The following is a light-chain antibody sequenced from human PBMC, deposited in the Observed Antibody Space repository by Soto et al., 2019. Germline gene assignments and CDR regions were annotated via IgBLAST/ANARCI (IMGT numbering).Light chain of an antibody. Sequence: QSALTQPASVSGSPGQSIAISCTGTSSDVGKYSYVSWFQQYPGNAPKLMIYEVSNRPSGVSNRFSGSKSGNTASLTISALQGEDEADYYCRSFTTSSTGVFGGGTKLTVL. CDR2: EVS. V-gene: IGLV2-14*01. CDR1: SSDVGKYSY. J-gene: IGLJ3*02. CDR3: RSFTTSSTGV.